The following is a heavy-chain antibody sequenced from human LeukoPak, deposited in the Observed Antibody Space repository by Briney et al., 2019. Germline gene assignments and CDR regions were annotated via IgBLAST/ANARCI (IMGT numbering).Heavy chain of an antibody. CDR2: ISSSSSYI. CDR1: GFTFSTYS. V-gene: IGHV3-21*01. CDR3: AREEGAPYYFDY. D-gene: IGHD3-16*01. Sequence: GGSLRLSCAASGFTFSTYSINWVRQAPGKGLEWVSSISSSSSYIYYADSVKGRFTISRDNAKNSLYLQMNSLRAEDTAVYYCAREEGAPYYFDYWGQGTLVTVSS. J-gene: IGHJ4*02.